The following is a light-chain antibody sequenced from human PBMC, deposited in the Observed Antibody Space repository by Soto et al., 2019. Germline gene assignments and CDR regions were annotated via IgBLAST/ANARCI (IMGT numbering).Light chain of an antibody. V-gene: IGKV3D-15*01. CDR1: QSVINN. J-gene: IGKJ5*01. CDR2: CAS. Sequence: EIVLTQSPGTLSLSPGEIATLSCRASQSVINNYLAWYQQKPGQAPRLLIYCASNRATGIPDRFSGSGSGTEFTLTISSLQSEDFAVYYCQQYNNWPSITFGQGTRLEI. CDR3: QQYNNWPSIT.